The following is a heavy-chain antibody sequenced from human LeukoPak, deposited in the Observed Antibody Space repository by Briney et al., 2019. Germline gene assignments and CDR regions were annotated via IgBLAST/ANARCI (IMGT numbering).Heavy chain of an antibody. CDR2: IYSGGST. D-gene: IGHD4-17*01. CDR3: ARGPYGAYGDY. CDR1: GFTVSSNY. Sequence: GGSLRLSCAASGFTVSSNYMSWVRQAPGKGLEWVSVIYSGGSTYYAGSVKGRFTISRDNSKHTLYLQLNSLRAEDTAVYYCARGPYGAYGDYWGQGTLVTVSS. J-gene: IGHJ4*02. V-gene: IGHV3-66*01.